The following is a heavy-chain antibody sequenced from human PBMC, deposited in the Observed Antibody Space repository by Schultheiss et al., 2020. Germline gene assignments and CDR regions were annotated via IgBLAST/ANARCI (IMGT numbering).Heavy chain of an antibody. D-gene: IGHD1-14*01. V-gene: IGHV1-18*03. J-gene: IGHJ6*03. Sequence: APVKDSCKASGYTFTSYGISWVRQAPGQGLEWMGWISAYNGNTNYAQKLRGRVTITSDRSVSTAYMELSSLRSEDMVVYYCARVPEHYYYYYMDVWGKGTTVTV. CDR1: GYTFTSYG. CDR3: ARVPEHYYYYYMDV. CDR2: ISAYNGNT.